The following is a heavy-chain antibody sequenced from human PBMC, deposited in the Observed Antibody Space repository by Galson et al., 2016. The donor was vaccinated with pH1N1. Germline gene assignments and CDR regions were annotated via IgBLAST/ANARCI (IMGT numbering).Heavy chain of an antibody. D-gene: IGHD3-9*01. V-gene: IGHV7-4-1*02. Sequence: SVKVSCKASGFTFSNHGINWVRQAPGQGLEWMGWINTKTGNPTYAQGFTGRFVFSLDTSVNTAYPQINSLKADDTAVYYCARETPSPSPTVLRYFDWSRGLSAFDMWGRGTLVTVSS. CDR1: GFTFSNHG. J-gene: IGHJ3*02. CDR2: INTKTGNP. CDR3: ARETPSPSPTVLRYFDWSRGLSAFDM.